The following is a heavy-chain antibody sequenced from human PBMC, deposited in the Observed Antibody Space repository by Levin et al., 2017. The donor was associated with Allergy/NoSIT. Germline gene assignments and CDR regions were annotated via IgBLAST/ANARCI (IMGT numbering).Heavy chain of an antibody. V-gene: IGHV3-7*01. CDR1: GFTFSPYW. CDR2: IKPEGSEK. Sequence: PGGSLRLSCAASGFTFSPYWMTWVRQASGKGLEWVANIKPEGSEKSYVDSLKGRFTISRDNAKNSLYLEMNSLRVEDTAVYYCVRGFGMDVWGQGTTVTVSS. J-gene: IGHJ6*02. CDR3: VRGFGMDV.